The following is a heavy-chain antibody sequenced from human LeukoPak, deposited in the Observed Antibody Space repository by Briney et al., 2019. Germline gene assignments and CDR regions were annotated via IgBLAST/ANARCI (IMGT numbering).Heavy chain of an antibody. J-gene: IGHJ4*02. Sequence: WVRQAPGKGLEWVSLTSGDGITTYFADSVKGRFTISRDNSKSSLFLQMNSLRTEDTALYYCARDHVYGGADYWGQGTLVTVSS. V-gene: IGHV3-43*02. D-gene: IGHD5/OR15-5a*01. CDR2: TSGDGITT. CDR3: ARDHVYGGADY.